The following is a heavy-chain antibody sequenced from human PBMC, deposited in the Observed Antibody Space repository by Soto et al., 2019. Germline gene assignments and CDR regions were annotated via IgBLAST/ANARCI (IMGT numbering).Heavy chain of an antibody. D-gene: IGHD6-6*01. Sequence: GGSLRLSCAASGFTFSSYGMHWVRQAPGKGLEWVAVIWYDGSNKYYADSVKGRFTISRDNSKNTLYLQMNSLRAEDTAVYYCARGGRAARPLDYFDYWGQGTLVTVSS. V-gene: IGHV3-33*01. CDR1: GFTFSSYG. CDR2: IWYDGSNK. CDR3: ARGGRAARPLDYFDY. J-gene: IGHJ4*02.